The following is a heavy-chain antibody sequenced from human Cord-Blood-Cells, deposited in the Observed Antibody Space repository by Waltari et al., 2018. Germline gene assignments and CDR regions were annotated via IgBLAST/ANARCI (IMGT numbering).Heavy chain of an antibody. CDR3: AKEGNRIVGALGCYF. CDR1: GFTFSSYA. Sequence: EVQLLESGGGLVQPGGSLRRSCAASGFTFSSYAMSWVRPAPGKGLEWVSAISGSGGSTYYADSVKGRFTISRDNSKNTLYLQMNSLRAEDTAVYYCAKEGNRIVGALGCYFGGQGTLVTVSS. D-gene: IGHD1-26*01. J-gene: IGHJ4*02. CDR2: ISGSGGST. V-gene: IGHV3-23*01.